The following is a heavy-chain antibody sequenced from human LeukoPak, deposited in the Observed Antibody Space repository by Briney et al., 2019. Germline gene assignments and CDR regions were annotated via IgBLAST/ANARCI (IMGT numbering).Heavy chain of an antibody. Sequence: GGSLRLSCAASGFTFSSYGMHWVRQAPGKGLEWVAVIWYAGSNKYYAGSVKGRFTISRDNSKNTLYLQMNSLRAEDTAVYYCAKHSTAVTNPNYFDYWGQGTLVTVSS. CDR1: GFTFSSYG. CDR2: IWYAGSNK. D-gene: IGHD4-17*01. J-gene: IGHJ4*02. CDR3: AKHSTAVTNPNYFDY. V-gene: IGHV3-33*06.